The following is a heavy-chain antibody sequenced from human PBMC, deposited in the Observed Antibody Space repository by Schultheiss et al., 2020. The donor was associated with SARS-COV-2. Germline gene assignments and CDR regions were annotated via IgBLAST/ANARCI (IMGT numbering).Heavy chain of an antibody. D-gene: IGHD3-22*01. Sequence: SETLSLTCTVSGGSISSYYWSWIRQPAGKGLEWIGRIYTSGSTNYNPSLKSRVTMSVDTSKNQFSLEVRSVTAADTALYYCARDRRWDENSGLDSWGQGTLVTVSS. CDR1: GGSISSYY. J-gene: IGHJ4*02. CDR3: ARDRRWDENSGLDS. V-gene: IGHV4-4*07. CDR2: IYTSGST.